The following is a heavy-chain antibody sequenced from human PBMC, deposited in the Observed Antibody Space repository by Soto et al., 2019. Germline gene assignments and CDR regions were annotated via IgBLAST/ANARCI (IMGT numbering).Heavy chain of an antibody. V-gene: IGHV4-59*01. CDR2: IYYRGST. CDR3: ARDTRYGVLDY. CDR1: GGSITSYY. D-gene: IGHD4-17*01. Sequence: PSETLSLTCTVSGGSITSYYWSWIRQPPGKGLEWIGYIYYRGSTNYNPSLKRRVTISVDTSKNQFSLKLSSVTAADTAVYYCARDTRYGVLDYWGQGTLVTVSS. J-gene: IGHJ4*02.